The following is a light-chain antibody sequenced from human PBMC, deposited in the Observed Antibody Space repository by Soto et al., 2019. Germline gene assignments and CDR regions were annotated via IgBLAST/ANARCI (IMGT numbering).Light chain of an antibody. J-gene: IGLJ2*01. CDR1: SGDVGSYRF. V-gene: IGLV2-8*01. CDR2: EVT. Sequence: QSVLTQPPSASGSPGKSVTISCTGTSGDVGSYRFVSWYQQHPGKAPKLLIYEVTKRPSGVPDRFSASTSGNTASLTVSGLQADDEADYYCSSYAGNNNVIFGGGTKLTVL. CDR3: SSYAGNNNVI.